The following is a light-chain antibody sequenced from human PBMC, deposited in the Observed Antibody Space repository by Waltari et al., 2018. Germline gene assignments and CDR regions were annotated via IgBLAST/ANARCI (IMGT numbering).Light chain of an antibody. CDR2: GAS. J-gene: IGKJ1*01. CDR1: QSVSRA. V-gene: IGKV3-20*01. CDR3: QHYVRLPAT. Sequence: EIVLTQSPGTLSFYPGERATLSCWASQSVSRALVWYQQKPGQAPRLLIYGASTRAPGIPDRFSGSGSGTYFSLTINRLEPEDFAVYYCQHYVRLPATFGQGTKVEI.